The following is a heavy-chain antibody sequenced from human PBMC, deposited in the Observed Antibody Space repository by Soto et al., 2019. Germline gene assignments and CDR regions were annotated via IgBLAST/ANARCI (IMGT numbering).Heavy chain of an antibody. CDR2: ISGSGGST. Sequence: EVQLLESGGGLVQPGGSLRLSCAASGITFSTYAMSWVRQAPGKGLEWVSAISGSGGSTYYADTVKCRFTISRDKSMNTLYLQMNSLRAEDTALYYCAKSFSSNWYDYFDYWGQGSLVTVSS. CDR3: AKSFSSNWYDYFDY. CDR1: GITFSTYA. D-gene: IGHD6-13*01. J-gene: IGHJ4*02. V-gene: IGHV3-23*01.